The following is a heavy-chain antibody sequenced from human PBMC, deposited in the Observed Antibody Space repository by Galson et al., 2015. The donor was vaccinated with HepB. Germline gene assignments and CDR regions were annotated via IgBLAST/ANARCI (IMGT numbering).Heavy chain of an antibody. V-gene: IGHV3-21*06. J-gene: IGHJ4*02. CDR2: ISSGSAFI. CDR1: GFTFSAYT. Sequence: SLRLSCAASGFTFSAYTMNWVRQAPGKGLEWVSSISSGSAFIYYADSVKGRFTISRDNAKNSLYLQMNSLRAEDTAVYYCARDRGFEDIIAVPAAGLDYWGQGTLATVSS. D-gene: IGHD2-2*01. CDR3: ARDRGFEDIIAVPAAGLDY.